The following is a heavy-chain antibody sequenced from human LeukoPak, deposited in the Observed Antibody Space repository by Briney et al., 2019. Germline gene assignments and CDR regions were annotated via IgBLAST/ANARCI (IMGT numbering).Heavy chain of an antibody. D-gene: IGHD3-3*01. J-gene: IGHJ4*02. CDR2: FGGSGGSI. Sequence: PGGSLRLSCAASGFTFSRYAMSWVRQAPGKGLKWVSAFGGSGGSIYYADSVKGRFTISRDNSKNTLYLKMNILRAEDTAVYYCAKRDYDFWSGYYYFDYWGQGTLIAVSS. V-gene: IGHV3-23*01. CDR1: GFTFSRYA. CDR3: AKRDYDFWSGYYYFDY.